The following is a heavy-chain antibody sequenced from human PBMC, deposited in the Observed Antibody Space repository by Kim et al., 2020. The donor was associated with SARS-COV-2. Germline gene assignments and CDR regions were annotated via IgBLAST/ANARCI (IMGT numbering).Heavy chain of an antibody. CDR2: CSHTGAT. J-gene: IGHJ5*01. V-gene: IGHV4-39*01. CDR1: DGSMSTSRYY. CDR3: VRVAPDFWNGFANW. D-gene: IGHD3-3*01. Sequence: SETLSLVCSVSDGSMSTSRYYWGWIRQPPGKGLEWIGSCSHTGATYYNPSLKRRVTISEDTSKNQFFLCVNSLIAADTAVYYCVRVAPDFWNGFANW.